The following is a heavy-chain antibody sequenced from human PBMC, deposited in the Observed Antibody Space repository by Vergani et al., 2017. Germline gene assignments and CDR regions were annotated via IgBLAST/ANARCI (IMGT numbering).Heavy chain of an antibody. D-gene: IGHD3-9*01. J-gene: IGHJ4*02. V-gene: IGHV1-46*03. CDR2: INPSGGHT. Sequence: QVQVVQSGAEVKKSGASVKVSCKTSGSTFSTYYMHWVRQAPGQGLEWMGIINPSGGHTNYAQKFQGEVTMTRDTSTSTVYMELSSLRSEDTAIYYCARGDYGILTGYRYWGKGTLVTVSA. CDR3: ARGDYGILTGYRY. CDR1: GSTFSTYY.